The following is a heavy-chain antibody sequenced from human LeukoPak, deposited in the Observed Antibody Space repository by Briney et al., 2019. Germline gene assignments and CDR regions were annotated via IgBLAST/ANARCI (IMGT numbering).Heavy chain of an antibody. D-gene: IGHD3-9*01. CDR2: TYYRFKWYN. CDR1: GDSVSSNSAA. CDR3: ARGKNVLRYFDWLPLDY. V-gene: IGHV6-1*01. Sequence: SQTLSLTCAISGDSVSSNSAAWNWIRQSPSRGLEWLGRTYYRFKWYNDYAVSVKSRITINPDTSKNQFSLQLNSVTPEDTAVYYCARGKNVLRYFDWLPLDYWGQGTLVTVSS. J-gene: IGHJ4*02.